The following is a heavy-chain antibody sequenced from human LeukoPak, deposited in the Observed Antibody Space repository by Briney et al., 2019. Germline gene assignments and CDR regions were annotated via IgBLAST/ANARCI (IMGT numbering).Heavy chain of an antibody. CDR3: ARVQSRITMVRGVIIKQRDYYYYYYMDV. D-gene: IGHD3-10*01. CDR1: GFTFSSYS. Sequence: KPGGSLRLSCAASGFTFSSYSMNWVRQAPGKGLEWVSSISSSSSYIYYADSVKGRFTISRDNAKNSLYLQMNSLRAEDTAVYYCARVQSRITMVRGVIIKQRDYYYYYYMDVWGKGTTVTVSS. J-gene: IGHJ6*03. CDR2: ISSSSSYI. V-gene: IGHV3-21*01.